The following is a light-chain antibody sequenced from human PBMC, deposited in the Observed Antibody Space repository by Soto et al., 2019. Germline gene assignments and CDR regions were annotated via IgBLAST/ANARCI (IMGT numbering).Light chain of an antibody. CDR3: QRHNAYPLD. CDR2: AAS. Sequence: DIQLTQSPSFLSASVGDRVTITCRASQGISSSLAWYQQKPGKAPNLLIYAASTLQSGVPSRFSGSGSGTEFPLTISSLQPEDFATYYWQRHNAYPLDFGQGTRLEIK. J-gene: IGKJ5*01. CDR1: QGISSS. V-gene: IGKV1-9*01.